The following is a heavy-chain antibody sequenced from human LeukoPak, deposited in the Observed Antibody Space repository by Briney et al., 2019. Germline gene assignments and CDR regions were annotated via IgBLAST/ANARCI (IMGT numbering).Heavy chain of an antibody. Sequence: PGGSLRLSCAASGFTFSSYAMSWVRQAPGKGLEWVSAISGSGGSTYYADSVKGRFTISRDNSKNTLYLQMNSLRAEDTTVYYCAKAKYQLLYYDYWGQGTLVTVSS. CDR1: GFTFSSYA. D-gene: IGHD2-2*02. CDR3: AKAKYQLLYYDY. CDR2: ISGSGGST. J-gene: IGHJ4*02. V-gene: IGHV3-23*01.